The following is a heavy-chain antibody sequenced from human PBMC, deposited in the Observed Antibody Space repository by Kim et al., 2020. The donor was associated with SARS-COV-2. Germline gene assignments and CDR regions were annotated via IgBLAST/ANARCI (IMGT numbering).Heavy chain of an antibody. Sequence: ASVKVSCKASGYTFTSYDINWVRQATGQGLEWMGWMNPNSGNTGYAQKFQGRVTMTRNTSISTAYMELSSLRSEDTAVYYCARGILRYFDWLSSRLYYFDYWGQGTLVTVSS. D-gene: IGHD3-9*01. CDR2: MNPNSGNT. CDR3: ARGILRYFDWLSSRLYYFDY. V-gene: IGHV1-8*01. CDR1: GYTFTSYD. J-gene: IGHJ4*02.